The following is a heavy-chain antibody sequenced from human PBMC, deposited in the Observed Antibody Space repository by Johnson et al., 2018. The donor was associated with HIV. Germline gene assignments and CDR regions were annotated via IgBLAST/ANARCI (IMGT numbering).Heavy chain of an antibody. CDR3: ARDPNTYYNFWSGTRAFDI. D-gene: IGHD3-3*01. CDR1: GFTFSSYW. V-gene: IGHV3-7*01. CDR2: IKQDGSEK. Sequence: VQLMESGGGLVQPGGSLRLSCAASGFTFSSYWMSWVRQAPGKGLEWVANIKQDGSEKYYVDSVKGRFTISRDNAKNSLYLQMNSLRAEDTAVYYCARDPNTYYNFWSGTRAFDIWGQGTMVTVFS. J-gene: IGHJ3*02.